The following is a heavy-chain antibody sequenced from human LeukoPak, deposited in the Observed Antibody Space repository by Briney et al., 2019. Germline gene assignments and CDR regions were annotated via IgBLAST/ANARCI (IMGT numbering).Heavy chain of an antibody. D-gene: IGHD3-22*01. CDR3: ARAGYYHPYYYYMDV. V-gene: IGHV1-2*02. CDR2: INPNSGGT. CDR1: GYTFTGYY. J-gene: IGHJ6*03. Sequence: GASVKVSCKASGYTFTGYYMHWVRQAPGQGLEWMGWINPNSGGTNYAQKFQGRVTMTRDTSISTAYMELSRLRSDDTAVYYCARAGYYHPYYYYMDVWGKGTTVTISS.